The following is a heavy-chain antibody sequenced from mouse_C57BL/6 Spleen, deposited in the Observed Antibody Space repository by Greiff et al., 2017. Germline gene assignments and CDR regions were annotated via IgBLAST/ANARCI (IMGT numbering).Heavy chain of an antibody. D-gene: IGHD1-1*01. J-gene: IGHJ4*01. CDR2: INPNNGGT. V-gene: IGHV1-22*01. CDR1: GYTFTDYN. CDR3: AKDLYYGSTYAMDY. Sequence: VQLQQSGPELVKPGASVKMSCKASGYTFTDYNMHWVKQSHGKSLEWIGYINPNNGGTSYNQKFKGKATLTVNKSSSTAYMELRSLTSEDSAVYYCAKDLYYGSTYAMDYWGQGTSVTVSS.